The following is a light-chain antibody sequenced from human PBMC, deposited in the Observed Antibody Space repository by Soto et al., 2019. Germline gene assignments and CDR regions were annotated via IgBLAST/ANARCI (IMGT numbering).Light chain of an antibody. CDR3: QVWDSSSDHVV. CDR2: YDS. V-gene: IGLV3-21*04. Sequence: SSELTQPPSVSVAPGKTARITCGGNNIGSKSVHWYQQKPGQAPVLVIYYDSDRPSGIPERFSGSNSGNTATLTISRVKAGDEADYYCQVWDSSSDHVVFGGGTKLTVL. CDR1: NIGSKS. J-gene: IGLJ2*01.